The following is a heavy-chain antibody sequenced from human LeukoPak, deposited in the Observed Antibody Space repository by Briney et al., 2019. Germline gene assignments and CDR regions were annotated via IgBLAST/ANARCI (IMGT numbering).Heavy chain of an antibody. CDR3: ARGGYSSSWYYFDY. V-gene: IGHV3-7*01. J-gene: IGHJ4*02. CDR2: INQDGRYK. CDR1: GFPFNTYW. D-gene: IGHD6-13*01. Sequence: TGGSLRLSCAASGFPFNTYWMNWVRQAPGRGLEWVANINQDGRYKYYLESVKGRFTIYKDNAKNSLYLQMNSLRAEDTAVYYCARGGYSSSWYYFDYWGQGTLVTVSS.